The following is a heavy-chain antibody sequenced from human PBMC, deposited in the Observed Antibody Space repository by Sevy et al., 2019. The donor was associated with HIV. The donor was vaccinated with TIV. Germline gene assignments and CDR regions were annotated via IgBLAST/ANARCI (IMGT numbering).Heavy chain of an antibody. CDR1: GFTFSDYY. V-gene: IGHV3-11*01. Sequence: GGSLRLSCAASGFTFSDYYMSWIRQAPGKGLEWVSYISSSGSTIYYADSVKGRFTISRDNAKNSLYLQMNSLRAEDTAVYYCARALGGIYDYVWGSYRPSYFDYWGRGTLVTVSS. D-gene: IGHD3-16*02. CDR2: ISSSGSTI. J-gene: IGHJ4*02. CDR3: ARALGGIYDYVWGSYRPSYFDY.